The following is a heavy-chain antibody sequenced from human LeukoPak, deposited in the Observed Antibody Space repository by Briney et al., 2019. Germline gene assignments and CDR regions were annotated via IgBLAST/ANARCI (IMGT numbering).Heavy chain of an antibody. Sequence: SETLSLTCTVSGGSISSYYWSWIRQPAGKGLEWIGRIYTSGSTNYNPSLKSRVTISVDTSKNQFFLRLSSVTAADTAVYYCARADRSYYYGSGSYSPFDYWGQGTLVTVSS. D-gene: IGHD3-10*01. V-gene: IGHV4-4*07. CDR1: GGSISSYY. J-gene: IGHJ4*02. CDR2: IYTSGST. CDR3: ARADRSYYYGSGSYSPFDY.